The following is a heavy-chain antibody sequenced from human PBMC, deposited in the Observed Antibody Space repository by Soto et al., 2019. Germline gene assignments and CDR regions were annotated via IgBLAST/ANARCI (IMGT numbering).Heavy chain of an antibody. V-gene: IGHV1-3*01. J-gene: IGHJ5*02. CDR1: GYAFTWFH. CDR2: INAGNGNT. D-gene: IGHD1-1*01. CDR3: TKRLEGWGPFDP. Sequence: ASVKVSCKASGYAFTWFHIHWVRQAPGQRLEWMGWINAGNGNTKYSQNFQGRVTFTRDTLYLQMNSLRAEDTAVYYCTKRLEGWGPFDPWGQGTLVTVSS.